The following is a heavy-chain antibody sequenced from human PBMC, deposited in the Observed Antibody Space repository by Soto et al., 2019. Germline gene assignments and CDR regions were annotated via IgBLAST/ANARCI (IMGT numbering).Heavy chain of an antibody. D-gene: IGHD2-2*01. J-gene: IGHJ5*02. Sequence: ASVKVSCKAAGYTFTSYAMHWVRQAPGQRLEWMGWINAGNGNTSYAQKLQGRVTMTRNTSTSTAYMELSSLRSEDTAVYYCARGLGYCSSTSCPMYWFDPWGQGTLVTSPQ. V-gene: IGHV1-3*01. CDR1: GYTFTSYA. CDR3: ARGLGYCSSTSCPMYWFDP. CDR2: INAGNGNT.